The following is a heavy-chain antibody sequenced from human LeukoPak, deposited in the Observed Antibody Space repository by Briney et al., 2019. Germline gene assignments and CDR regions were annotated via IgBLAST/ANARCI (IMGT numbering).Heavy chain of an antibody. V-gene: IGHV4-31*03. D-gene: IGHD6-25*01. CDR1: GGSFSSGGYY. CDR2: IYQSGST. J-gene: IGHJ4*02. CDR3: ARTKRYSSAPDY. Sequence: SETLSLTCTVSGGSFSSGGYYWIWIRQHPGKGLEWIGYIYQSGSTYYNPSLKSRVTISVDTSKNQFSLKLSSVTAADTAVYYCARTKRYSSAPDYWGQGTLVTVSS.